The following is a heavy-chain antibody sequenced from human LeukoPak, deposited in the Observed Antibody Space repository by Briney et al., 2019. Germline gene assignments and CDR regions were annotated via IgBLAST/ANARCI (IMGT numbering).Heavy chain of an antibody. D-gene: IGHD5-18*01. CDR3: ARVDTATGCFDY. V-gene: IGHV1-69*13. CDR2: IIPIFGTA. Sequence: SVKVSCKASGGTFSSYAISWVRQAPGQGLEWMGGIIPIFGTANYAQKFQGRVTITADESTSTAYMELSSLRSEDTAVYYCARVDTATGCFDYRGQGTLVTVSS. CDR1: GGTFSSYA. J-gene: IGHJ4*02.